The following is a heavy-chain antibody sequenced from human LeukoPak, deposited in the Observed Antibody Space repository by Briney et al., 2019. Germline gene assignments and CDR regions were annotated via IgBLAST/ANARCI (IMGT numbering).Heavy chain of an antibody. CDR2: ISYDGSNK. CDR3: AKYSGGYTYVFDY. CDR1: GFTFSSHG. Sequence: PGRSLRLSCAASGFTFSSHGMHWVRQAPGKGLEWVAVISYDGSNKYYADSVKGRFTISRDNSKNTLYLQMNSLRAEDTAVYYCAKYSGGYTYVFDYWGQGTLVTVSS. D-gene: IGHD5-18*01. J-gene: IGHJ4*02. V-gene: IGHV3-30*18.